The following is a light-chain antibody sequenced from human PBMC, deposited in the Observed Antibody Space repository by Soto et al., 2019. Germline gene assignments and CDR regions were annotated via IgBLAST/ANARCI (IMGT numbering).Light chain of an antibody. CDR1: SSDVGGYNY. CDR3: NSYAGSNNWV. V-gene: IGLV2-8*01. J-gene: IGLJ3*02. Sequence: QSALTQPPSASGSPGQSVSISCAGTSSDVGGYNYVSWYQQHPGKAPKLMIYDVIKRPSGVPDRFSGSKSGNTASLTVSGLQAEDEADYYCNSYAGSNNWVFGEGTKLTVL. CDR2: DVI.